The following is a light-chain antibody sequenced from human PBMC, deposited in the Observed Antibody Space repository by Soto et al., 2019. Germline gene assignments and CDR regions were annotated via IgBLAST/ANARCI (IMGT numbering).Light chain of an antibody. J-gene: IGLJ3*02. CDR1: SSDVGSCNC. V-gene: IGLV2-23*02. Sequence: QSALTQPASVSGSPGQSITISCTGTSSDVGSCNCVSWYQQHPGKAPTLMIYEVNKRPSGISNRFSGSKSGNTASLTISGLQDEDEADYYCCSSVGSPNWVFGGGTKVTVL. CDR2: EVN. CDR3: CSSVGSPNWV.